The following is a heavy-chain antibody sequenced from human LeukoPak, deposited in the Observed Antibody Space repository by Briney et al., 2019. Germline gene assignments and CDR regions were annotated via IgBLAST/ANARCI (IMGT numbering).Heavy chain of an antibody. D-gene: IGHD3-22*01. J-gene: IGHJ4*02. V-gene: IGHV4-61*02. CDR1: GGSISSGSHY. CDR3: ARDRFVDYYDSSGYQPLDY. Sequence: KPSQTLSLTWTVSGGSISSGSHYWSWIRQPAGKGLEWIGRIYTSGSTNYNPSLKSRVTISVDTSKNQFSLKLSSVTAADTAVYYCARDRFVDYYDSSGYQPLDYWGQGTLVTVSS. CDR2: IYTSGST.